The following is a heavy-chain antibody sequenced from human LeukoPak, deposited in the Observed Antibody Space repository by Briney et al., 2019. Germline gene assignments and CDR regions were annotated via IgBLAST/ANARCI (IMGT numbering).Heavy chain of an antibody. CDR3: ARDIATVVTDY. D-gene: IGHD4-23*01. J-gene: IGHJ4*02. V-gene: IGHV3-21*01. Sequence: PGGSLRLSCAASGFTFRSYSMNWVRQAPGKGLEWVSSISSSSSYIYYADSVKGRFTISRDNAKNSLYLQMNSLRAEDTAVYYCARDIATVVTDYWGQGTLVTVSS. CDR2: ISSSSSYI. CDR1: GFTFRSYS.